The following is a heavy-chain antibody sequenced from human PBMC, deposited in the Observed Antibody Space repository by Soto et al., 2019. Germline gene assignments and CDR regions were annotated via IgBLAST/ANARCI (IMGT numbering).Heavy chain of an antibody. J-gene: IGHJ6*02. CDR2: IFSNDEK. CDR3: ARSGYSSSWYNYYYGMDV. V-gene: IGHV2-26*01. Sequence: QVTLKESGPVLVKPTETLTLTCTVSGFSLSNARMGVSWIRQPPGKALEWLAHIFSNDEKSYSTSLKSRLTIYKDTSKIQVVLTMTNMDPVDTATYYCARSGYSSSWYNYYYGMDVWGQGTTVTVSS. D-gene: IGHD6-13*01. CDR1: GFSLSNARMG.